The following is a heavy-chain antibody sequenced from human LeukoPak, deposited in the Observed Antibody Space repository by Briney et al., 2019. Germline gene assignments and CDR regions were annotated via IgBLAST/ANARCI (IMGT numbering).Heavy chain of an antibody. D-gene: IGHD6-19*01. CDR2: IYPGDSGT. V-gene: IGHV5-51*01. J-gene: IGHJ5*02. CDR3: ARGGLSGWYYWFDP. Sequence: GDSLKISCKGSGYSFISYWIGWVRQMPGKGLEWMGIIYPGDSGTRYSPSFQGQVTISADKSISTAYLQRSSLKASDTAIYYCARGGLSGWYYWFDPWGQGTLVTVSS. CDR1: GYSFISYW.